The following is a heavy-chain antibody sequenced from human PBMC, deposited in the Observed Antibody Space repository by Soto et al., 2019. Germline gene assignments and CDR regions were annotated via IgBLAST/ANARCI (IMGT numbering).Heavy chain of an antibody. CDR2: SYYSGST. Sequence: QLQLQESGPGLVKPSETLSLTCTVSGGSISSSSYYWGWIRQPPGKGLEWIGSSYYSGSTYYNPSLKSRVTISVDTSKNQFSLKLRSVTAADTAVYYCARHEYREATIPFDYWGQGTLVTVSA. V-gene: IGHV4-39*01. D-gene: IGHD5-12*01. CDR1: GGSISSSSYY. CDR3: ARHEYREATIPFDY. J-gene: IGHJ4*02.